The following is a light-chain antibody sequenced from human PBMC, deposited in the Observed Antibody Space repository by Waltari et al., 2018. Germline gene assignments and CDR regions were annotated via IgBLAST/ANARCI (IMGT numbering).Light chain of an antibody. Sequence: DIQTTQSPSTLSASVGDRVTITCRASQSISSWLAWYQKKPGKAPKLLIYDAASLESGVPARFSGSGSGTEFTLTISSLQPDDFATYYCQQYNSYSMYTFGQGTKLEIK. CDR3: QQYNSYSMYT. V-gene: IGKV1-5*01. J-gene: IGKJ2*01. CDR2: DAA. CDR1: QSISSW.